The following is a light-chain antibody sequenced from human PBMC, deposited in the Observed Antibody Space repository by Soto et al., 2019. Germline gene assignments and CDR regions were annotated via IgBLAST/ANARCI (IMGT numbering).Light chain of an antibody. CDR3: QHYGSLPPYN. V-gene: IGKV3-20*01. Sequence: EIVLTQSPGTLSLSPGERATLSCRASQSVSSTSLAWYQQKPGQAPRLLIYGASTRATGIPDRFSGSGSGTDFTLTISRLEPEDFAVYYCQHYGSLPPYNFGRGTKVDIK. CDR1: QSVSSTS. CDR2: GAS. J-gene: IGKJ2*01.